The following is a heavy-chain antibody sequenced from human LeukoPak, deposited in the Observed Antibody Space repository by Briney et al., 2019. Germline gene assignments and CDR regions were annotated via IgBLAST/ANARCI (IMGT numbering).Heavy chain of an antibody. CDR3: IWFGEQLQRTLDY. CDR2: ISGSGGST. Sequence: QPGGSLRLSCAASGFTFSSYAMSWVRQAPGKGLEWVSAISGSGGSTYYADSVKGRFTISRDNSKSTLYLQMNSLRAEDTAVYYCIWFGEQLQRTLDYWGQGSLVTVSS. CDR1: GFTFSSYA. J-gene: IGHJ4*02. V-gene: IGHV3-23*01. D-gene: IGHD3-10*01.